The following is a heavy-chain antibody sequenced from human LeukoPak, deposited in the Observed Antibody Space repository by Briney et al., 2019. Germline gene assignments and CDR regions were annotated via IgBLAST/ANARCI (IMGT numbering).Heavy chain of an antibody. Sequence: GGSLRLSCAASGFTFSGYAMHWVRQAPGKGLEWLTVISTDGNDKHYADSVKGRFTVSRDNSKNTLFLQMNNLRTEDTAVYYCAKDKSVSADYYFDYWGQGTLVTVSS. CDR2: ISTDGNDK. J-gene: IGHJ4*02. CDR3: AKDKSVSADYYFDY. CDR1: GFTFSGYA. V-gene: IGHV3-30*04. D-gene: IGHD5/OR15-5a*01.